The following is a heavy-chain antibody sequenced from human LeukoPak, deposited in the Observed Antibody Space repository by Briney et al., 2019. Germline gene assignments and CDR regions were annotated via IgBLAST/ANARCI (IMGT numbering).Heavy chain of an antibody. CDR2: IYPDDSDT. CDR1: GYSFTNYW. D-gene: IGHD1-26*01. CDR3: ARDGNVVGATGNDAFDI. V-gene: IGHV5-51*01. J-gene: IGHJ3*02. Sequence: GESLKISCKGSGYSFTNYWIVWVRQMPGKGLEWMGIIYPDDSDTRYSPSFQGQVTISADKSISTAYLQWSSLKASDTGMYYCARDGNVVGATGNDAFDIWGQGTMVTVSS.